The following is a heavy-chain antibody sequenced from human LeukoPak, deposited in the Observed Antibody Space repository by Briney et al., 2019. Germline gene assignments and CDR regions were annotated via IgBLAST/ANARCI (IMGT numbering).Heavy chain of an antibody. D-gene: IGHD3-3*01. CDR1: GFTFSSYA. J-gene: IGHJ4*02. V-gene: IGHV3-30-3*01. CDR2: ISYDGSNK. Sequence: PGRSLRLSCAASGFTFSSYAMHWVRQAPGKGLEWVAVISYDGSNKYYADSVKGRFTISRDNSKNTLYLQMNSLRAEDTAVYYCARDHTIFGVVIPQYYFDYWGQGTLVTVSS. CDR3: ARDHTIFGVVIPQYYFDY.